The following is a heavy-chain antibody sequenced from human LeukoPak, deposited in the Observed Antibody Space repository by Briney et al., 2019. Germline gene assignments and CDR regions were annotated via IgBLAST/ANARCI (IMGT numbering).Heavy chain of an antibody. CDR2: INSDGYSI. V-gene: IGHV3-74*01. J-gene: IGHJ5*02. CDR3: ARWVATGGWFDP. CDR1: GFTFSSYW. Sequence: PGGSLRLSCVASGFTFSSYWVHWVRQAPGKGLVWVSRINSDGYSISYADSVKGRFTISRDNAKNTLYLQMDSLRAEDTAVYYCARWVATGGWFDPWGQGTLVTVSS. D-gene: IGHD4-11*01.